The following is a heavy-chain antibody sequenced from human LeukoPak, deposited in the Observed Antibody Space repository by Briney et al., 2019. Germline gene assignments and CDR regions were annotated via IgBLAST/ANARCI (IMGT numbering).Heavy chain of an antibody. CDR1: AGSISSAY. CDR2: IFYSGTT. V-gene: IGHV4-59*01. CDR3: ARSRDDYNANSPSDY. D-gene: IGHD3-10*01. J-gene: IGHJ4*02. Sequence: SETLSLTCNVSAGSISSAYWSWVRQPPGKGMEWIGYIFYSGTTNYNPSLKRRVTISLDMPKKHFSLKLASVTAADTGVYYCARSRDDYNANSPSDYWGQGTLVTVSS.